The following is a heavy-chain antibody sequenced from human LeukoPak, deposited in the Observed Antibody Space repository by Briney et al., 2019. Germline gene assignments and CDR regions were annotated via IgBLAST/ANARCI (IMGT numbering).Heavy chain of an antibody. D-gene: IGHD1-26*01. CDR3: ARMFGGNYYGYYFDY. CDR2: LYSGGMT. CDR1: GFTVSSNY. Sequence: GGSLRLSCAASGFTVSSNYMSWVRQAPGKGLECVSILYSGGMTYYADSVKGRFTISTDTSKNTVNLQMNSLRAEDTAIYYCARMFGGNYYGYYFDYWGQGSMLTVSS. V-gene: IGHV3-53*01. J-gene: IGHJ4*02.